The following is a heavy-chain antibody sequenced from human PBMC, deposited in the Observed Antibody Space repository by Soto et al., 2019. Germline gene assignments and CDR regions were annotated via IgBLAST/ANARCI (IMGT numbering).Heavy chain of an antibody. J-gene: IGHJ4*02. CDR2: ISYDGSNK. Sequence: PVGSLRLSCAASGFTFSSYGMHWVRQAPGKGLEWVAVISYDGSNKYYADSVKGRFTISRDNSKNTLYLQMNSLRAEGTAVYYCARDVVPAAVTPFDYWGQGTLVTVSS. CDR1: GFTFSSYG. D-gene: IGHD2-2*01. CDR3: ARDVVPAAVTPFDY. V-gene: IGHV3-30*03.